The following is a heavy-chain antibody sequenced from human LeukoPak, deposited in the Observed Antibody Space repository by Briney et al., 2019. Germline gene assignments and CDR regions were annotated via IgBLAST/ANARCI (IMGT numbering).Heavy chain of an antibody. D-gene: IGHD2-2*01. CDR2: IYWDDDT. V-gene: IGHV2-5*02. Sequence: SGPTLVKPTETRTLNCTFSGFSLSTSGVGVRWIRQPPGKALDGLALIYWDDDTRYSPSLTSRLTITKDTSNNQVVLTMTNMAPVDTATYSCARPSSPSCLVFDYWGQGTLVTVSS. J-gene: IGHJ4*02. CDR1: GFSLSTSGVG. CDR3: ARPSSPSCLVFDY.